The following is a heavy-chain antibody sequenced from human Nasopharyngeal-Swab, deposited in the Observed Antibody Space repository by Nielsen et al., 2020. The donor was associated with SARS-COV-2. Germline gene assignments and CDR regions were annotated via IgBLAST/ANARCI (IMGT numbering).Heavy chain of an antibody. CDR1: GFTFSDYY. D-gene: IGHD2-15*01. Sequence: GESLKISCAASGFTFSDYYMSWIRQAPGKGLEGVSYISGSGSTIYYADSVKGRFTMSRDNAKNSVYLQMNSLRTEDTAVYYCTRCGGGCYSGRDYRGQGTLVTVSS. V-gene: IGHV3-11*01. CDR2: ISGSGSTI. CDR3: TRCGGGCYSGRDY. J-gene: IGHJ4*02.